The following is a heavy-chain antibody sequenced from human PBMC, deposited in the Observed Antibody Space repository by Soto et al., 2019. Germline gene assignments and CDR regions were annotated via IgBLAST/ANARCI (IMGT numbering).Heavy chain of an antibody. J-gene: IGHJ6*02. Sequence: TGESLKISCKGSGYSFTSYWIGWVRQMPGKGLECMGIIYPGDSDTRYSPSFQGQVTISADKSISTAYLQWSSLKASDTAMYYCARTAAAGKYYYAMGVWGQGTTVTVSS. V-gene: IGHV5-51*01. CDR2: IYPGDSDT. D-gene: IGHD6-13*01. CDR3: ARTAAAGKYYYAMGV. CDR1: GYSFTSYW.